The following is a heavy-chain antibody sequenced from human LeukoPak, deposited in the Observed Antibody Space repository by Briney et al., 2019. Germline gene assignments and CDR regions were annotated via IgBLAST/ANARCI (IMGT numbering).Heavy chain of an antibody. CDR2: INPSGGST. CDR1: GYTFTSYY. CDR3: ARGPHYYDSSGPAHI. V-gene: IGHV1-46*01. J-gene: IGHJ3*02. D-gene: IGHD3-22*01. Sequence: ASVKVSCKASGYTFTSYYMHWVRQAPGQGLEWMGIINPSGGSTSYAQKFQGRVTMTRDTSTSTVYMELSSLRSEDTAVYYRARGPHYYDSSGPAHIWGQGTMVTVSS.